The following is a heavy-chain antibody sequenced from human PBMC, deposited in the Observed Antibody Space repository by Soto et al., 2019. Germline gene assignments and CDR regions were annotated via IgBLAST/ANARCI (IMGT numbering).Heavy chain of an antibody. D-gene: IGHD3-10*01. CDR1: GFSLSTSGVG. CDR3: AHRQTMVRGLRALADY. J-gene: IGHJ4*02. CDR2: IYWDDDK. Sequence: QITLKESGPTLVKPTQTLTLTCTFSGFSLSTSGVGVGWIRQPPGKALEWLALIYWDDDKRYSPSLKSRLTITKDTSKNQVVLTMTNMDPVDTATYYCAHRQTMVRGLRALADYWGQGTLVTVSS. V-gene: IGHV2-5*02.